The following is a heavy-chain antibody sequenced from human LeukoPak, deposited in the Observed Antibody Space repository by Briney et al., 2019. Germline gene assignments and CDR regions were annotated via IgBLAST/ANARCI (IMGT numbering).Heavy chain of an antibody. CDR1: GWSFGGSY. Sequence: SETLSLTCVVYGWSFGGSYWTWIRQPPGKGLQYIGEINPSGSPIYNPSLEGRVTISVDTSNNQFSLKLNSVTAADTAVYFRARRTYYYDDNAQARDYWGRGTLVTVSS. D-gene: IGHD3-22*01. J-gene: IGHJ4*02. CDR2: INPSGSP. V-gene: IGHV4-34*01. CDR3: ARRTYYYDDNAQARDY.